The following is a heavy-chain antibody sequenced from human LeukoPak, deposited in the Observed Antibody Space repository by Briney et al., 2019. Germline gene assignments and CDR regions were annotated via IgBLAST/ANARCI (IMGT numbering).Heavy chain of an antibody. D-gene: IGHD3-10*01. V-gene: IGHV3-23*01. J-gene: IGHJ4*02. CDR3: AKPRGSGSSYNGGFDY. CDR2: ISGGGGST. CDR1: GFTFSSYG. Sequence: GGSLRLSCAASGFTFSSYGMHWVRQAPGKGLEWVSFISGGGGSTYYADSVKGRFTISRDNSKNTLYLQMNILRAEDTAVYYCAKPRGSGSSYNGGFDYWGQGTLVTVSS.